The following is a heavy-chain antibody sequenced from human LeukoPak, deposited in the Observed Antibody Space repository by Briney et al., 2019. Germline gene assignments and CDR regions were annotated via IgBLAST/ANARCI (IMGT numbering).Heavy chain of an antibody. J-gene: IGHJ5*02. D-gene: IGHD1-1*01. CDR3: AREKPQLGFDP. CDR1: GGSITSYY. Sequence: SETLSLTCTVSGGSITSYYWSWIRQPAGKGLEWIGRIQNSGSANYNPSLRSRLTMSIDTSKNQFSLNLTSMTAADTAVYFCAREKPQLGFDPWGQGTLVTVSS. V-gene: IGHV4-4*07. CDR2: IQNSGSA.